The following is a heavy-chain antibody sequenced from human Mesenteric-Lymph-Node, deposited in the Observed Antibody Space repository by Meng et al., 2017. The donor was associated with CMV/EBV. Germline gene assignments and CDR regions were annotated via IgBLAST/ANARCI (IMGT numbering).Heavy chain of an antibody. D-gene: IGHD3-3*01. V-gene: IGHV1-18*01. CDR3: AKDPLGTRVLESSLSFPEGEQFQE. CDR2: ISAYNGNT. Sequence: ASVKVSCKASGYTFTSYGISWVRQAPGQGLEWMGWISAYNGNTNYAQKLQGRVTMTTDTSTNTAYMELTSLRSDDTAVYYCAKDPLGTRVLESSLSFPEGEQFQEWRKGTLVTVSS. CDR1: GYTFTSYG. J-gene: IGHJ1*01.